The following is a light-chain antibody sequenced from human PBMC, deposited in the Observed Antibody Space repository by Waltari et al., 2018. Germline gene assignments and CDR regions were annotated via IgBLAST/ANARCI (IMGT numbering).Light chain of an antibody. V-gene: IGKV1-5*03. CDR1: QSVGSW. Sequence: DIQMTQFPSTLSASVGDSVTITCRASQSVGSWLAGYQQKPGKAPKFLIYKASSLESGVPSRFSDSGSCTEFTLTISSLQPDDFAIYYCQQYYSYYSFGQGTKLEIK. CDR2: KAS. J-gene: IGKJ2*03. CDR3: QQYYSYYS.